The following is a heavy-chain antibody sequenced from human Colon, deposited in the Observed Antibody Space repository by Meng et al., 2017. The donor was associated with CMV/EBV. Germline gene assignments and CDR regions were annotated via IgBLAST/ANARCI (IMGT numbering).Heavy chain of an antibody. Sequence: GESLKISCAASGFTFSSYAMTWVRQAPGKGLEWISVIFIDDKTHYADSVQGRFTISRDNSKNTLYLQMNSLRVEDTAVYYCARDFWSGYWSWGQGTLVTVSS. V-gene: IGHV3-53*01. CDR2: IFIDDKT. D-gene: IGHD3-3*01. CDR1: GFTFSSYA. J-gene: IGHJ5*02. CDR3: ARDFWSGYWS.